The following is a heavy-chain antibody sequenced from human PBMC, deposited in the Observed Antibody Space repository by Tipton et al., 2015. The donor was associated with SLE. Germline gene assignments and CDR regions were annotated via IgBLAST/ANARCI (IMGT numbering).Heavy chain of an antibody. D-gene: IGHD1-1*01. CDR1: GFTFSSYA. J-gene: IGHJ3*02. Sequence: RSLRLSCAASGFTFSSYAMHWVRQAPGKGLEWVAVISYDGSNKYYADSVKGRFTISRDNSKNTLYLQMNSLRAEDTAVYYCARGLDDAFDIWGQGTMVTVSS. V-gene: IGHV3-30-3*01. CDR2: ISYDGSNK. CDR3: ARGLDDAFDI.